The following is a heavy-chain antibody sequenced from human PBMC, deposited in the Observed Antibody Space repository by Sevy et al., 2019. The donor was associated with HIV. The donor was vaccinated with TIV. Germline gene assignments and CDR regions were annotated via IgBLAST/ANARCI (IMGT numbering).Heavy chain of an antibody. CDR1: GYTFTSYK. V-gene: IGHV1-18*01. CDR3: VRAYCSGGRCYSGAY. D-gene: IGHD2-15*01. Sequence: ASVKVSCKTSGYTFTSYKITWVRQAPGQGLEWMGWVSAHNGDTNYAQRFRGRGTMTTDTSTSTAYMDLRSLRSDDTAVYYCVRAYCSGGRCYSGAYWGQGTLVTASS. J-gene: IGHJ4*02. CDR2: VSAHNGDT.